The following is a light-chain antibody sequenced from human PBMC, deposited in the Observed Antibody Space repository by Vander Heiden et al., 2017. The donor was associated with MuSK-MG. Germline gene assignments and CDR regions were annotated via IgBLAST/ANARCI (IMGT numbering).Light chain of an antibody. V-gene: IGKV3-15*01. CDR3: QQYNHWPGT. CDR1: KSVRSN. CDR2: EAS. J-gene: IGKJ2*01. Sequence: EVVLTQFPATLSVAPGESATLCCRASKSVRSNLAWYQQKPGQAPRLLSYEASTRATGIPARFSGSGSGTDFTLTISSLQSEDFAVYSCQQYNHWPGTFGPGTNLXIK.